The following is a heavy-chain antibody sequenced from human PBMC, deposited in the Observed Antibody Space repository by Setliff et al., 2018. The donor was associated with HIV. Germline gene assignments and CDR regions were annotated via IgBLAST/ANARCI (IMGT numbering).Heavy chain of an antibody. D-gene: IGHD5-12*01. V-gene: IGHV3-30*02. CDR3: AKSRSIKWAFDY. J-gene: IGHJ4*02. CDR2: IWHDGGEK. Sequence: GSLRLSCQTSGFTFSSYAMQWVRQAPGKGLEWVATIWHDGGEKYYGDSVRGRFSISRDDSTKTLYLEMNNMQPEDTALYHCAKSRSIKWAFDYWGQGTLVTVSS. CDR1: GFTFSSYA.